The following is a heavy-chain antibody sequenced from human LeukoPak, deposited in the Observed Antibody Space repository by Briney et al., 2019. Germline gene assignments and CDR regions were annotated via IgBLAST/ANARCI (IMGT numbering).Heavy chain of an antibody. V-gene: IGHV3-23*01. J-gene: IGHJ4*02. Sequence: PGGSLRLSCAASGFTFSSYAMSWVRQAPGKGLEWVSAISGSGGSTYYADSVKGRFTISRDNAKNSLYLQMNSLRAEDTAVYYCAKDRDIVATIFDYWGQGTLVTVSS. CDR1: GFTFSSYA. CDR3: AKDRDIVATIFDY. CDR2: ISGSGGST. D-gene: IGHD5-12*01.